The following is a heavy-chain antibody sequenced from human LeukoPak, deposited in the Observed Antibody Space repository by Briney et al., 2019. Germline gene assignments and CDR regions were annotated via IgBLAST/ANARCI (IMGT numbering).Heavy chain of an antibody. Sequence: ASVNVSCKASGYTFTSYGISWVRQAPGQGLEWMGWISAYNGNTNYAQKLQGRVTMTTDTSTSTAYMEVRSLRSDDTAVYYCARDHYNVLTGYPRDAFDIWGQGTMVTVSS. V-gene: IGHV1-18*01. D-gene: IGHD3-9*01. J-gene: IGHJ3*02. CDR2: ISAYNGNT. CDR3: ARDHYNVLTGYPRDAFDI. CDR1: GYTFTSYG.